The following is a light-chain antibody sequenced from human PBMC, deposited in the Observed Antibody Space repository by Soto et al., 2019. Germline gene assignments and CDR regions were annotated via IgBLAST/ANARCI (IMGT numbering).Light chain of an antibody. CDR3: QQYGSSPPGVT. V-gene: IGKV3-20*01. J-gene: IGKJ3*01. CDR1: QSVSSSY. Sequence: EIVLTQSPGTLSLSPGERATLSCRASQSVSSSYLAWYQQKPGQAPRLLIYGASSRATGIPDRFSGSGSGTDFTLTISRLEPEDFAVYYCQQYGSSPPGVTFGPGT. CDR2: GAS.